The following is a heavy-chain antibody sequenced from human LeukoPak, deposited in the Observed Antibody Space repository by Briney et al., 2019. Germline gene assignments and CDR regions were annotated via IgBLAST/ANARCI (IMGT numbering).Heavy chain of an antibody. V-gene: IGHV3-9*01. CDR3: AKDRNYGSGSPVFDY. J-gene: IGHJ4*02. D-gene: IGHD3-10*01. CDR2: SSWNSGSI. CDR1: GFTFDDYA. Sequence: PGGSLRLSCAASGFTFDDYAMHWVRQAPGKGLEWVSGSSWNSGSIGYADSVKGRFTISRDNAKNSLYLQMNSLRAEDTALYYCAKDRNYGSGSPVFDYWGQGTLVTVSS.